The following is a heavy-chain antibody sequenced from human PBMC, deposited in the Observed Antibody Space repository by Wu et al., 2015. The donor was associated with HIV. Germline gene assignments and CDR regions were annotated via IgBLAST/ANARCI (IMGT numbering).Heavy chain of an antibody. D-gene: IGHD4-11*01. CDR1: GGTFSSYT. V-gene: IGHV1-69*13. Sequence: QVHLEQSGTELKKPRSSVKISCKAFGGTFSSYTINWVRQGPGQGLEWMGRILPLYGTTDYAQKFRGRVTITADESTNTAYMEIRGLRSDDTAVYYCMRRQQLLDQWGQGTLVTVSS. CDR2: ILPLYGTT. J-gene: IGHJ4*02. CDR3: MRRQQLLDQ.